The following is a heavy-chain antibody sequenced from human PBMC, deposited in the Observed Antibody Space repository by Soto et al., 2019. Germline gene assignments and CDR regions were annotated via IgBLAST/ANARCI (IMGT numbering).Heavy chain of an antibody. Sequence: WGSLRLSCAASGFTFSSYWMHWVRQAPGKGLVWVSRINSDGSSTSYADSVKGRFTISRDNAKNTLYLQMNSLRAEDTAVYYCARAGYNWNPHSNYYYYYYMDVWGKGTTVTVSS. CDR2: INSDGSST. CDR1: GFTFSSYW. V-gene: IGHV3-74*01. CDR3: ARAGYNWNPHSNYYYYYYMDV. J-gene: IGHJ6*03. D-gene: IGHD1-20*01.